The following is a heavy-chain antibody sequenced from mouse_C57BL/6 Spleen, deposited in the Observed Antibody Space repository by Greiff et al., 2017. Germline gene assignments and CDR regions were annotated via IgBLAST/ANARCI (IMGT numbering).Heavy chain of an antibody. CDR3: ARSGDYDNFDY. CDR1: GYTFTDYY. J-gene: IGHJ2*01. CDR2: INPNNGGT. Sequence: VQLQQSGPELVKPGASVKISCKASGYTFTDYYMNWVKQSHGKSLEWIGDINPNNGGTSYNQKFKGKATLTVDKSSSTAYMELSGLTSEDSAVYYCARSGDYDNFDYWGKGTTLTVSS. D-gene: IGHD2-4*01. V-gene: IGHV1-26*01.